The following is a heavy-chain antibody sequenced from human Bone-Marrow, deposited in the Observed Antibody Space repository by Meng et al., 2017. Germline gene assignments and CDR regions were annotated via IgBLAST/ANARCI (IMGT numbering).Heavy chain of an antibody. CDR1: GGSFSDYY. Sequence: QLQLQQWGAGLLKPSETLSLTCVVSGGSFSDYYWSWIRQPPGKGLEWIGEINHSGSTNYNPSLESRATISVDTSQNNLSLKLSSVTAADTAVYYCARGGVRGGIDYWGQGTLVTVSS. D-gene: IGHD3-10*01. J-gene: IGHJ4*02. CDR2: INHSGST. CDR3: ARGGVRGGIDY. V-gene: IGHV4-34*01.